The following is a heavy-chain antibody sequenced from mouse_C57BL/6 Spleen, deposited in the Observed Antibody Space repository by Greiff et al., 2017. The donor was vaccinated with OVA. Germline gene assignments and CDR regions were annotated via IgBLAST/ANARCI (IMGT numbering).Heavy chain of an antibody. Sequence: QVQLQQPGAELVKPGASVKLSCKASGYTFTSYWMHWVKQRPGQGLEWIGMIHPNSGSTNYNEKFKSKATLTVDKSSSTAYMQLSSLTSEDSAVYYCARSGSRYEGWYFDVWGTGTTVTVSS. CDR2: IHPNSGST. CDR1: GYTFTSYW. D-gene: IGHD1-1*01. J-gene: IGHJ1*03. V-gene: IGHV1-64*01. CDR3: ARSGSRYEGWYFDV.